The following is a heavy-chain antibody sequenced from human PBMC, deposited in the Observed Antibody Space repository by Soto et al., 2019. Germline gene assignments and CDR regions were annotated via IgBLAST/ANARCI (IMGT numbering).Heavy chain of an antibody. D-gene: IGHD7-27*01. CDR2: ISGSGGST. CDR1: GFTFSSYA. J-gene: IGHJ4*02. V-gene: IGHV3-23*01. CDR3: ANRVARRPGEGY. Sequence: GGSLRLSCAASGFTFSSYAMSWVRQAPGKGLEWVSAISGSGGSTYYADSVKGWFTISRDNSKNTLYLQMNSLRAEDTAVYYCANRVARRPGEGYWGQGTLVTVSS.